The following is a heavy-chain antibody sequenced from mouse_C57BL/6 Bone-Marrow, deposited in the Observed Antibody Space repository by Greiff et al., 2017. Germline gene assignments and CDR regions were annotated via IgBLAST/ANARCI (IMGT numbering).Heavy chain of an antibody. CDR1: GYTFTSYW. D-gene: IGHD2-5*01. CDR2: IDPSDSET. J-gene: IGHJ4*01. V-gene: IGHV1-52*01. CDR3: ARGLYSNYDLAMDY. Sequence: QVQLQQPGAELVRPGSSVKLSCKASGYTFTSYWMHWVKQRPIQGLEWIGNIDPSDSETHYNQKFKDKATLTVDKSSSTAYMQLSSLTSEDSAVYYCARGLYSNYDLAMDYWGQGTSVTVSS.